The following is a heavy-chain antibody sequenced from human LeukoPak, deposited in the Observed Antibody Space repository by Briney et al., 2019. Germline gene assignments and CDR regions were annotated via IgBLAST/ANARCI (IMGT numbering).Heavy chain of an antibody. J-gene: IGHJ4*02. CDR1: SGSISSSNYY. CDR2: IYYSGTT. CDR3: ARLRGIVGATIDY. Sequence: PSETLSLTCTVSSGSISSSNYYWGWIRQPPGKGLEWIGSIYYSGTTYYNPSLNSRVTISVDTSKNHFSVKLSSVTAADTAVYYCARLRGIVGATIDYWGQGTLVTVSS. V-gene: IGHV4-39*02. D-gene: IGHD1-26*01.